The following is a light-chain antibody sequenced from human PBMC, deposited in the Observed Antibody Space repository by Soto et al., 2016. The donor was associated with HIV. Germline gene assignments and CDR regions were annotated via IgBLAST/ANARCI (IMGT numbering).Light chain of an antibody. CDR3: QKXYSVPXT. CDR1: QDIKIL. CDR2: PAS. V-gene: IGKV1-27*01. J-gene: IGKJ1*01. Sequence: DIQMTQSPSSLSASVGDRVNITCRASQDIKILLVWYQQKPGKVPKLLIYPASTLQSGVPSRFSGSGSGTDFTLTINSLQPEDVATYYCQKXYSVPXTFGQGTKVEIK.